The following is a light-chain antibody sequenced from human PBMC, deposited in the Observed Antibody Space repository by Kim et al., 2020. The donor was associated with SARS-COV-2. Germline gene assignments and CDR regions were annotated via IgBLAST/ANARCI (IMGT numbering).Light chain of an antibody. Sequence: EIVLTQSPGTLSLSPGERATLSCRASQSLTSYYLAWYQQIPGQAPRLLIYDVSSRATGIPDRFRGSGSGTDFTLTINRLEPEDFAVYYCQQYENSPYTFGQGTKLEI. CDR2: DVS. V-gene: IGKV3-20*01. CDR3: QQYENSPYT. J-gene: IGKJ2*01. CDR1: QSLTSYY.